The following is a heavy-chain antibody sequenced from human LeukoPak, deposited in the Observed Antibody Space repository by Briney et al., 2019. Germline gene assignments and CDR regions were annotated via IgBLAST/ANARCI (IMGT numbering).Heavy chain of an antibody. CDR1: GGSISSYY. J-gene: IGHJ4*02. V-gene: IGHV4-59*08. CDR3: ARRPRVGAHLAQGLFDY. Sequence: SSETLSLTCTVSGGSISSYYWSWIRQPPGKGLEWIGYIYYSGSTNYNPSLKSRVTISVDTSKNQFSLKLSSVTAADTAVYYCARRPRVGAHLAQGLFDYWGQGTLVTASS. CDR2: IYYSGST. D-gene: IGHD1-26*01.